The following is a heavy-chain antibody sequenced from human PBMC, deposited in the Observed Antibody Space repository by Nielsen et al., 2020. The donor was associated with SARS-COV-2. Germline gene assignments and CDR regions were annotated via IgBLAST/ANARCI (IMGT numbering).Heavy chain of an antibody. CDR2: ISSRSDYI. CDR1: GFIFSDYN. CDR3: ARDGGRRTMFGVNHRVRKDAFDI. Sequence: GASLKISCAASGFIFSDYNMNWVRQAPGKGLEWVSFISSRSDYIYYADSMKGRFTISRDNAKNSLFLQMNRLRVEDTAVYYCARDGGRRTMFGVNHRVRKDAFDIWGQGTMVTVSS. J-gene: IGHJ3*02. V-gene: IGHV3-21*01. D-gene: IGHD3-3*01.